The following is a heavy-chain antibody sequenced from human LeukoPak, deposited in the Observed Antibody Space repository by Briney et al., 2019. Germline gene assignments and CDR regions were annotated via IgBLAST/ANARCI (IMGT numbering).Heavy chain of an antibody. J-gene: IGHJ4*02. CDR2: ISDYSGNT. V-gene: IGHV1-18*01. CDR3: AREGATDYYFDP. CDR1: GYSLSSNG. D-gene: IGHD4-11*01. Sequence: ASVKVSCKASGYSLSSNGISWARQAPGQGLEWMGWISDYSGNTKYAQNFQDRVTLTTDRSTNTAYMELRSLRSDDTAVYYCAREGATDYYFDPWGQGTLVTVSS.